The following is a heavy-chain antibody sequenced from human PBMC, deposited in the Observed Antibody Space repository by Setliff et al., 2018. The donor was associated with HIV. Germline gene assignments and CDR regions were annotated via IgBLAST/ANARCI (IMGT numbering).Heavy chain of an antibody. D-gene: IGHD6-25*01. Sequence: GGSLRLSCAASGFTFSRFWMHWVRQGPGGGLVWVSRTDEYGSIIDYADSVKGRFTISRDNAQNMLYLEMRSLRVEDTAVYYCGRGSSAWGFDIWGQGTMVTVSS. J-gene: IGHJ3*02. CDR2: TDEYGSII. CDR1: GFTFSRFW. V-gene: IGHV3-74*01. CDR3: GRGSSAWGFDI.